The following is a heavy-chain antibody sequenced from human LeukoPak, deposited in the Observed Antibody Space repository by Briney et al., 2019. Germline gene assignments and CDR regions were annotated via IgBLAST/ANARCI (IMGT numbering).Heavy chain of an antibody. CDR2: MYYSGRT. Sequence: SETLSLPCTVSGGPLSSGRYYWGWFRQPPGKGLEWIGNMYYSGRTYYNPSLKSRVTISVDTSKNQFSLKLSSVTAADTAVYYCARDYIKTRWFDPWGQGTLVTVSS. J-gene: IGHJ5*02. CDR3: ARDYIKTRWFDP. D-gene: IGHD4-11*01. CDR1: GGPLSSGRYY. V-gene: IGHV4-39*02.